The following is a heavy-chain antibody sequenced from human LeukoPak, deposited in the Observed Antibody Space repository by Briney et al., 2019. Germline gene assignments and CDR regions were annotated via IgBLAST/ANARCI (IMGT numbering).Heavy chain of an antibody. CDR1: GITLSNYG. CDR3: AKRGVVIRVILVGFHKEAYYFDS. J-gene: IGHJ4*02. D-gene: IGHD3-22*01. Sequence: PGGSLRLSCAVSGITLSNYGTSWVRQALGKGLEWVAGISDSGGRTNYADSVKGRFTIARDNTKNTLYLQMNSLRAEDTAVYFCAKRGVVIRVILVGFHKEAYYFDSWGQGALVTVS. V-gene: IGHV3-23*01. CDR2: ISDSGGRT.